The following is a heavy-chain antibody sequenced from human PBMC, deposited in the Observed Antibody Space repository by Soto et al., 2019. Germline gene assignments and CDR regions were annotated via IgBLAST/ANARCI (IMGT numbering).Heavy chain of an antibody. J-gene: IGHJ3*02. CDR3: ALMGPLNYYDSSGYPRGAFDI. CDR1: GFTFSSYA. D-gene: IGHD3-22*01. Sequence: EVQLLESGGGLVQPGGSLRLSCAASGFTFSSYAMSWVRQAPGKGLEWVSAISGSGGSTYYADSVKGRFTISRDNSKNTLYLQMNSLRAEDTAVYYCALMGPLNYYDSSGYPRGAFDIWGQGTMVTVSS. CDR2: ISGSGGST. V-gene: IGHV3-23*01.